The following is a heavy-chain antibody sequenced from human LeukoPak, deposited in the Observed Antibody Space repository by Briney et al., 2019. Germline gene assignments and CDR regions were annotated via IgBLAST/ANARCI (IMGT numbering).Heavy chain of an antibody. CDR2: IYYSGST. J-gene: IGHJ4*02. CDR3: ARAPDYYDSSRDVDY. CDR1: GGSISSGSYY. Sequence: SETLSLTCTVSGGSISSGSYYWSWIRQPAGKGLEWIGSIYYSGSTYYNPSLKSRVTISVDTSKNQFSLKLSSVTAADTAVYYCARAPDYYDSSRDVDYWGQGTLVTVSS. D-gene: IGHD3-22*01. V-gene: IGHV4-39*01.